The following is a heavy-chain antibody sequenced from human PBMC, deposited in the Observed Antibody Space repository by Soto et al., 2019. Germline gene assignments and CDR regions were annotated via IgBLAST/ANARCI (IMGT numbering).Heavy chain of an antibody. D-gene: IGHD5-18*01. CDR3: ARERDSYGSPFDY. CDR1: GGTFSSYA. Sequence: SVKVSCKASGGTFSSYAISWVRQAPGQGLEWMGGIIPIFGTANYAQKFQGRVTITADESTSTAYMELSSLRSEDTAVYYCARERDSYGSPFDYWGQGTLVTVSS. CDR2: IIPIFGTA. J-gene: IGHJ4*02. V-gene: IGHV1-69*13.